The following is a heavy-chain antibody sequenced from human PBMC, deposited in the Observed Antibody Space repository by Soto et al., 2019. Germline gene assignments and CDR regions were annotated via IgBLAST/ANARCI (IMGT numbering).Heavy chain of an antibody. CDR1: GGSITNYY. D-gene: IGHD3-9*01. Sequence: PSEALSLTCSVSGGSITNYYWSWVRQPPGNGLEWIGYVYYSGSANYNPSLKSRVTISVDTSKNQFSLKLSSVTAAHTAVYYCARYGLLRYGHSTYYFDYWGQGTLVTVSS. V-gene: IGHV4-59*01. J-gene: IGHJ4*02. CDR3: ARYGLLRYGHSTYYFDY. CDR2: VYYSGSA.